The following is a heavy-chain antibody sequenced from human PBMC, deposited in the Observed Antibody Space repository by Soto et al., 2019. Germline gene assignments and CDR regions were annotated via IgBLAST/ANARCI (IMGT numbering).Heavy chain of an antibody. J-gene: IGHJ4*02. CDR2: IYWNDET. D-gene: IGHD3-10*01. CDR3: AHGSYVSETFLFDQ. Sequence: QITLKESGPTLVKPTQTLTLTCTFSGFSLSTTGVGVGWFRQPPGKALEWLIHIYWNDETRSSPPLRSRFTITKDTSKNQVVLTMTNMDPVDTGTYYCAHGSYVSETFLFDQWGQGTLVTVSS. CDR1: GFSLSTTGVG. V-gene: IGHV2-5*01.